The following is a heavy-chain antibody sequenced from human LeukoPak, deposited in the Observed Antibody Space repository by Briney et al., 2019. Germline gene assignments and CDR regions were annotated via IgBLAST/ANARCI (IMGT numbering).Heavy chain of an antibody. J-gene: IGHJ4*02. V-gene: IGHV3-30-3*01. CDR1: GFTFSSYA. CDR3: ASHSFCSGGSCYSGLDY. CDR2: ISYDGTNK. D-gene: IGHD2-15*01. Sequence: GGSLRLSCAASGFTFSSYAIHWVRQAPGKGLEWVAVISYDGTNKYYPDSMKGRFTISRDNSKNTLYLQMNSLRAEDTAVCYCASHSFCSGGSCYSGLDYWGQGTLVTVSS.